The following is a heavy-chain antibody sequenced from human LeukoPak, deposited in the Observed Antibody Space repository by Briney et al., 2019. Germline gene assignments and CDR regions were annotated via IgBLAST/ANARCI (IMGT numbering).Heavy chain of an antibody. CDR2: IYPGDSDT. D-gene: IGHD3-22*01. CDR3: ATTYYYDSSGPPYYFDY. J-gene: IGHJ4*02. V-gene: IGHV5-51*01. Sequence: GESLKISCKGSGYSFTSYWIGWVRQMPGKGLEWVGIIYPGDSDTRYSPSFQGQVTISADKSISTVDLQWSSLKASDTAMYYCATTYYYDSSGPPYYFDYWGQGTLVTVSS. CDR1: GYSFTSYW.